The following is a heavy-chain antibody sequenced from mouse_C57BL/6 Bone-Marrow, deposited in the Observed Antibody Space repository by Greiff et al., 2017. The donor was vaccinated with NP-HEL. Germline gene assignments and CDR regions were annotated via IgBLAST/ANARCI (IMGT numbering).Heavy chain of an antibody. Sequence: QVQLQQPGAELVMPGASVKLSCKASGYTFPSYWMHWVKQRPGQGLEWIGEIDPSDSYTNYNQKFKGKSTLTVDKSSSTAYMQLSSLTSEDSAVYYCARGRIYYYYGSTSYWYFDVWGTGTTVTVSS. V-gene: IGHV1-69*01. D-gene: IGHD1-1*01. J-gene: IGHJ1*03. CDR2: IDPSDSYT. CDR3: ARGRIYYYYGSTSYWYFDV. CDR1: GYTFPSYW.